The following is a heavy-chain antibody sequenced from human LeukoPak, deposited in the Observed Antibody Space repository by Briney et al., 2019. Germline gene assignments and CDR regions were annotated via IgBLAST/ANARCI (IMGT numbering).Heavy chain of an antibody. CDR3: ARDLAAAGPPGYYYYYMDV. Sequence: PSETLSLTCAVYGGSFSGYYWSWIRQPPGKGLEWIGYIYYSGSTNYNPSLKSRVTISVDTSKNQFSLKLSSVTAADTAVYYCARDLAAAGPPGYYYYYMDVWGKGTTVTVSS. V-gene: IGHV4-59*12. D-gene: IGHD6-13*01. J-gene: IGHJ6*03. CDR2: IYYSGST. CDR1: GGSFSGYY.